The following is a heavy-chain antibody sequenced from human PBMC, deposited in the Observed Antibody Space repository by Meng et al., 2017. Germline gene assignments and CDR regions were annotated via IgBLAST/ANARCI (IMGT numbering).Heavy chain of an antibody. Sequence: QVRAHRWVAGLFDASETLSVTCAVYGRSFRGSYWIWILQPPRKGLEWIWKINRSGSTNYNPSLKSRVTISVDTSKNQFSLKLNSVSAADTAVYYCAREIAVAAHYYWYFDLWGRGTLVTVSS. V-gene: IGHV4-34*01. J-gene: IGHJ2*01. CDR2: INRSGST. D-gene: IGHD6-19*01. CDR1: GRSFRGSY. CDR3: AREIAVAAHYYWYFDL.